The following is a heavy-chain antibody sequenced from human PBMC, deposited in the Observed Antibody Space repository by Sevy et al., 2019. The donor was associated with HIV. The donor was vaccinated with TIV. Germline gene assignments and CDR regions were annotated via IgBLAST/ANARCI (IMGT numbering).Heavy chain of an antibody. V-gene: IGHV1-24*01. CDR3: TTMEYYHNIIGSSSGDY. D-gene: IGHD3-22*01. CDR2: FDPEDGDT. CDR1: GYTLTKLD. Sequence: ASVKVSCKVSGYTLTKLDMHWVRQAPGKGLEWMGGFDPEDGDTFYAQKFQGRVTRTEDTSTDTAYMELSSLRSEDTAVYYCTTMEYYHNIIGSSSGDYWGQGTLVTVSS. J-gene: IGHJ4*02.